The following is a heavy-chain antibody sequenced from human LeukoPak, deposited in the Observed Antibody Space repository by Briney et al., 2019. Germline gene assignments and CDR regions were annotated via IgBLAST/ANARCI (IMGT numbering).Heavy chain of an antibody. CDR2: IYYSGST. CDR3: ARVSAEHWYFDL. J-gene: IGHJ2*01. V-gene: IGHV4-59*01. CDR1: GGSISSYY. Sequence: PSETLSLTCTVSGGSISSYYWSWIRQPPGKGLEWIGYIYYSGSTNYNPSLKSRVTISVDTSKNQFSLKLSSVSAADTAVYYCARVSAEHWYFDLWGRSTLVTVSS.